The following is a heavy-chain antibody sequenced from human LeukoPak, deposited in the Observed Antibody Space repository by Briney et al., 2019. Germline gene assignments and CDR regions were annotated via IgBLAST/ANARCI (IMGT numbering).Heavy chain of an antibody. D-gene: IGHD3-10*01. CDR1: GFTFDDYA. CDR3: AKDYGSGSYYNLPAFDY. J-gene: IGHJ4*02. CDR2: ISWNSGSI. V-gene: IGHV3-9*01. Sequence: PGGSLRLSCAASGFTFDDYAMHWVRQAPGKGLEWVSGISWNSGSIGYADSVKGRFTVSRDNAKNSLYLQMNSLRAEDTALYYCAKDYGSGSYYNLPAFDYWGQGTLVTVSS.